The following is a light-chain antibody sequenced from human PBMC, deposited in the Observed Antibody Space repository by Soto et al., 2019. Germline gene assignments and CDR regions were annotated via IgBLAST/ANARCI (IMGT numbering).Light chain of an antibody. Sequence: QSFLSQPASVSGSPGRSITISCTRTSSDVGGFEYVSWYQHQPGKAPKLIIYDVTKRPSGVSNRFSGSKSGNTASLTISGIQAEDEGDYYCGSITRSSTSVFGTGTKVTVL. V-gene: IGLV2-14*01. CDR1: SSDVGGFEY. J-gene: IGLJ1*01. CDR3: GSITRSSTSV. CDR2: DVT.